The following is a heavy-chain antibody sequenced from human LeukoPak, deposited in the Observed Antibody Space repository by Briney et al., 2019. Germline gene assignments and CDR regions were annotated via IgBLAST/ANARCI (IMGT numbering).Heavy chain of an antibody. CDR3: AKERYSYGSMDY. V-gene: IGHV3-30*18. J-gene: IGHJ4*02. Sequence: GGSLRLSCAASGFTFSSYGMHWVRQAPGKGLEWVAVISYDGSNKYYADSVKGRFAISRDNSKNTLYLRMNSLRAEDTAVYYCAKERYSYGSMDYWGQGTLVTVSS. D-gene: IGHD5-18*01. CDR2: ISYDGSNK. CDR1: GFTFSSYG.